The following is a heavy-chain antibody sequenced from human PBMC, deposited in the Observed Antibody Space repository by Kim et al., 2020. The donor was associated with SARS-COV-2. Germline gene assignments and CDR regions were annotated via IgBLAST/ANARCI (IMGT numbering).Heavy chain of an antibody. V-gene: IGHV3-23*01. CDR2: GGGGGK. Sequence: GGGGGKYYADYVKGRFTISRDTSKNTLYLQMNSLTAEDTAVYYCTTPRVPWGQGTLVTVSS. CDR3: TTPRVP. J-gene: IGHJ5*02.